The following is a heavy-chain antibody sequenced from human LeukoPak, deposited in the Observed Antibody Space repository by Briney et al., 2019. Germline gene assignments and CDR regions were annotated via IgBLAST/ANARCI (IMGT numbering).Heavy chain of an antibody. CDR3: AKGLIYCTGGRCYFGTFDI. CDR1: GFTFSSKG. Sequence: GGSLRLSCAASGFTFSSKGMSWVRQGPGKGPEWVSGISGGGGSTYYADSVKGRFTISRDNSKNTMYLQMNSLRAEDTAVYYCAKGLIYCTGGRCYFGTFDIWGQGTMVTVSS. CDR2: ISGGGGST. J-gene: IGHJ3*02. D-gene: IGHD2-15*01. V-gene: IGHV3-23*01.